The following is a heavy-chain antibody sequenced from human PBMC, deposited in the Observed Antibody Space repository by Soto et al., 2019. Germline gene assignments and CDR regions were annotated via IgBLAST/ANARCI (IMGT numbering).Heavy chain of an antibody. V-gene: IGHV1-69*06. CDR2: IIPIFGTA. D-gene: IGHD4-4*01. CDR1: GGTFSSYA. CDR3: ATIKPRNFNQEGWFDP. J-gene: IGHJ5*02. Sequence: SVKVSCKASGGTFSSYAISWVRQAPGQGLEWMGGIIPIFGTANYAQKFQGRVTITADKSTSTAYMELSSLRSEDTAVYYCATIKPRNFNQEGWFDPWGQGTLVTVSS.